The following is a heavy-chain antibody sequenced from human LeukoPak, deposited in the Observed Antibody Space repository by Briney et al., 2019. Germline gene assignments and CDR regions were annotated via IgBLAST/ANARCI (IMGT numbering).Heavy chain of an antibody. CDR1: GYTFTDYY. CDR2: INPNSGGT. V-gene: IGHV1-2*02. CDR3: ARAADSYCGADCYFNYFDT. D-gene: IGHD2-21*02. J-gene: IGHJ5*02. Sequence: GASVKVSCKASGYTFTDYYMHWVRQAPGQGLEWMGWINPNSGGTGYAQKFQGRVTMTRDTSISTAYMELKRLRSDDTALYYCARAADSYCGADCYFNYFDTWAREPWSPSPQ.